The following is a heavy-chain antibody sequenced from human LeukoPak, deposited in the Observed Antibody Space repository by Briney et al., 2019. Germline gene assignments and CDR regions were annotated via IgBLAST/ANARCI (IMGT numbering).Heavy chain of an antibody. J-gene: IGHJ4*02. CDR2: VNPDGSSI. D-gene: IGHD3-16*01. CDR1: GFTFSNYW. V-gene: IGHV3-74*01. Sequence: GGSLRLSCAASGFTFSNYWMHWDRQVPEKGLVWVSRVNPDGSSITYANSVKGRFASSRDNAKNTLYLQMNRLRVEDTAAYYCARGGSYGDYWGQGVLVTVSS. CDR3: ARGGSYGDY.